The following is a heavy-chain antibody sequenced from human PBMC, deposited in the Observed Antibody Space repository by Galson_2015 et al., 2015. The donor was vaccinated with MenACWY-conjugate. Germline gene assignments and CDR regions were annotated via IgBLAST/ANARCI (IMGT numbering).Heavy chain of an antibody. J-gene: IGHJ4*02. CDR1: GFTFSTYS. D-gene: IGHD4-17*01. CDR2: ISSGSSTI. Sequence: SLRLSCAPSGFTFSTYSMNWVRQAPGKGLEWVSYISSGSSTIYYANSVKGRFTISRDNAKNSLYLQMNSLRDEDTAVYYCAAGNYGDFDYWGQGTLVTVSS. CDR3: AAGNYGDFDY. V-gene: IGHV3-48*02.